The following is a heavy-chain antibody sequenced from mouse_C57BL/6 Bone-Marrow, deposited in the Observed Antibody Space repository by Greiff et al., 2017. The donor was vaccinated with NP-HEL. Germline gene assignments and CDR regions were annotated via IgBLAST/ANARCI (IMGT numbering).Heavy chain of an antibody. J-gene: IGHJ4*01. CDR3: ARFPYDYDDAMDY. V-gene: IGHV1-50*01. Sequence: VQLQQPGAELVKPGASVKLSCKASGYTFTSYWMQWVKQRPGQGLEWIGEIDPSDSYTNYNQKFKGKATLTVDTSSSTAYMQLSSLTSEDSAVYDCARFPYDYDDAMDYWGQGTSVTVSS. CDR2: IDPSDSYT. CDR1: GYTFTSYW. D-gene: IGHD2-4*01.